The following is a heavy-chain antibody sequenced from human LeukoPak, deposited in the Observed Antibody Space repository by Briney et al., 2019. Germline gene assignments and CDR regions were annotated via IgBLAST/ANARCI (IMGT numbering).Heavy chain of an antibody. CDR3: VRGTGY. Sequence: GSLRLSCSVSGFTFSTYVMHWVRQAPGKGLEYVSAISSNGDNTYYADSVKGRFTISRDNSKNTLYLQMSSLRADDTAVYYCVRGTGYWGQGTLSPSP. CDR1: GFTFSTYV. V-gene: IGHV3-64D*06. J-gene: IGHJ4*02. CDR2: ISSNGDNT.